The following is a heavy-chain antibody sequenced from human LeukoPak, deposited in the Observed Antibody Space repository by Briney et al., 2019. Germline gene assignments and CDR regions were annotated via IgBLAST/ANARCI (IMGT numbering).Heavy chain of an antibody. CDR2: IYYSGST. Sequence: SETLSLTCTVSGGPISSYYWSWIRQPPGKGLEWIGYIYYSGSTNYNPSLKSRVTISVDTSKSQFSLKLSSVTAADTAVYYCARCRLLPYYFDYWGQGTLVTVSS. D-gene: IGHD3-22*01. V-gene: IGHV4-59*01. CDR1: GGPISSYY. J-gene: IGHJ4*02. CDR3: ARCRLLPYYFDY.